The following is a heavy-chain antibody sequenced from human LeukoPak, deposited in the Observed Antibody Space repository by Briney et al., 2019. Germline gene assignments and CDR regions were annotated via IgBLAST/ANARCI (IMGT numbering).Heavy chain of an antibody. CDR3: AREGYYDTSGTSRAFDI. Sequence: GGSLRLSCAASGFTFSSYAMSWVRQAPGKGLEWVSAISGSGGSTYYADSVKGRFTISRDNSKNTLYLQMNSLRAEDTAVYYCAREGYYDTSGTSRAFDIWGQGTMVTVSS. CDR2: ISGSGGST. CDR1: GFTFSSYA. J-gene: IGHJ3*02. D-gene: IGHD3-22*01. V-gene: IGHV3-23*01.